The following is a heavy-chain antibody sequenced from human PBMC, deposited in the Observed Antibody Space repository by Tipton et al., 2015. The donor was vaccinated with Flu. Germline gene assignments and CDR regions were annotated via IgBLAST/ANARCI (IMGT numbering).Heavy chain of an antibody. J-gene: IGHJ5*02. CDR2: IDYSGST. D-gene: IGHD2-21*02. Sequence: GLVKPSETLSLTCGVSGGSISSSTYYWAWIRQPTGKGLEWIGSIDYSGSTYYNPSLKSRVTITIDTSKNQFSLRLSSVTAADTAVYHCVRHIRREVGNTVVTPFSWFDPWGQGTLVTVSS. CDR1: GGSISSSTYY. CDR3: VRHIRREVGNTVVTPFSWFDP. V-gene: IGHV4-39*01.